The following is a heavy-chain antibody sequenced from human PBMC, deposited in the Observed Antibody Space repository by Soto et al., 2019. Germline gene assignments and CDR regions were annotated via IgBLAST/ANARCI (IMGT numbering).Heavy chain of an antibody. D-gene: IGHD5-12*01. Sequence: QVQLVQSGAEVKKPGASVKVSCKASGYTFTSYYMHWVRQAPGQGLKWMGIINPSGGSTSYAQKFQGRVTMTRDTSTSTVYMELSSLRSEDTAVYYCARAAYDNHWFDPWGQGTLVTVSS. CDR3: ARAAYDNHWFDP. CDR1: GYTFTSYY. V-gene: IGHV1-46*01. J-gene: IGHJ5*02. CDR2: INPSGGST.